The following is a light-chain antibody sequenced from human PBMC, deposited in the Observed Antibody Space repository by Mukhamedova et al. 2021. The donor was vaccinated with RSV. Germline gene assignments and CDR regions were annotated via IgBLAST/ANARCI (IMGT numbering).Light chain of an antibody. Sequence: GGNNIGSKSVHWYQQKPGQAPVLVIYYDSDRPSGIPERFSGSNSGNTATLTISRVEAGDEADYYCQVWDSSSDLVFGGRTKLTVL. CDR1: NIGSKS. CDR3: QVWDSSSDLV. V-gene: IGLV3-21*04. CDR2: YDS. J-gene: IGLJ2*01.